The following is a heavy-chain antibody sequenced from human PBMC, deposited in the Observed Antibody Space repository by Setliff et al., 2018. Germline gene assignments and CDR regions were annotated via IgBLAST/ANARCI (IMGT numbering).Heavy chain of an antibody. J-gene: IGHJ3*02. D-gene: IGHD5-12*01. Sequence: GGSLRLFCAASGFTFSSYAMHWVRQAPGKGLEWVAFIWYDGSNTYYTGSVKGRFTISRDNSRNTLYLQMNSLRAEDTAVYYCAGDPPSSGYAFDIWGQGTMVTVSS. CDR1: GFTFSSYA. CDR3: AGDPPSSGYAFDI. V-gene: IGHV3-33*01. CDR2: IWYDGSNT.